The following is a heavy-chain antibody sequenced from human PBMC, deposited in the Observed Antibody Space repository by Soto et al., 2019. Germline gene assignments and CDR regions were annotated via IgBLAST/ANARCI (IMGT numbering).Heavy chain of an antibody. J-gene: IGHJ4*02. CDR3: ASSYGSGYRAFDY. CDR1: GDTFTFYS. D-gene: IGHD3-10*01. V-gene: IGHV1-69*02. Sequence: QVQLVQSGAEVKKPGSSVRVSCKASGDTFTFYSINWVRQAPGLGLEWMGRINPILSMSNYAQRFQGRVTMTADKSTSRAYMELSSLRSEDTAMYYWASSYGSGYRAFDYWGQGALVTVSS. CDR2: INPILSMS.